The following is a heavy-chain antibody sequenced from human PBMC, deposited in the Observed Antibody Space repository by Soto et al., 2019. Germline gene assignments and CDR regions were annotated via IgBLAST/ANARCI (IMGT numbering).Heavy chain of an antibody. D-gene: IGHD3-3*01. CDR2: ISYDGSNK. CDR1: GFTFSSYG. V-gene: IGHV3-30*18. CDR3: AKAFRLEWLLHRTYCYYGMDV. J-gene: IGHJ6*02. Sequence: QVQLVESGGGVVQPGRSLRLSCAASGFTFSSYGMHWVRQAPGKGLEWVAVISYDGSNKYYSDSVKGRFTISRDNSKNTLYLQMNSLRAEDTAVYYCAKAFRLEWLLHRTYCYYGMDVWGQGTTVSVSS.